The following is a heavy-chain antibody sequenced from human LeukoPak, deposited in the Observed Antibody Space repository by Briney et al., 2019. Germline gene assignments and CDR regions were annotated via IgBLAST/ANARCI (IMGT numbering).Heavy chain of an antibody. V-gene: IGHV1-2*02. D-gene: IGHD3-22*01. CDR1: VYTFTFYY. CDR3: ARDRPYYYDSRGSFDY. Sequence: ASVTVSFKASVYTFTFYYMHWVRQAPGQGLEWMGWINPNSGGTNYAQKFQGRVTMTRDTSISTAYMELSRLRSDDTAVYYCARDRPYYYDSRGSFDYWGQGTLVTVSS. J-gene: IGHJ4*02. CDR2: INPNSGGT.